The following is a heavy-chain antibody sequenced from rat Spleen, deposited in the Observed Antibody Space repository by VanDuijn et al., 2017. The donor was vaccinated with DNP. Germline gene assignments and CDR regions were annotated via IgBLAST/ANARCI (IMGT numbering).Heavy chain of an antibody. CDR3: ARHGRVTTVAAYWYFDF. J-gene: IGHJ1*01. Sequence: EVQLVESGGDLVQPGGSLKLSCIASGFTFNNYYMTWIRQVPGTGLEWVASISNGGGSTYYPDSVKGRFTISRDNAKSTLYLQMDSLRSEDTATYFCARHGRVTTVAAYWYFDFWGPGTMVTVSS. V-gene: IGHV5-31*01. CDR1: GFTFNNYY. D-gene: IGHD1-11*01. CDR2: ISNGGGST.